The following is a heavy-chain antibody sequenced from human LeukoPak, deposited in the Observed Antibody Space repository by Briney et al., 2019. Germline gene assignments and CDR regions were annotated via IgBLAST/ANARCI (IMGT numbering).Heavy chain of an antibody. J-gene: IGHJ4*02. CDR3: AKEPRWLQLYYFDY. CDR2: IRGNGET. Sequence: GGSLRPSCAASGLSFSSFAMSWVRQGPARGLEWVSSIRGNGETFYADSVKGRFTISRDNSKNTLYLQMNSLRAEDTAVYYCAKEPRWLQLYYFDYWGQGTLVTVSS. CDR1: GLSFSSFA. V-gene: IGHV3-23*01. D-gene: IGHD5-24*01.